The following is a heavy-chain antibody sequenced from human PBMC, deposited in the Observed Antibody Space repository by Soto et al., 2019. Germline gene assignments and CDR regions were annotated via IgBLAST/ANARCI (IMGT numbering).Heavy chain of an antibody. CDR2: ISAYNGNT. Sequence: ASVKVSCKAAGYTFTSYGISWVRQAPGQGLEWMGWISAYNGNTNFAQKLQGRVTMTTDTSTSTAYMELKSLRSDDTAVYYCAREDRGVGVTTFDYWGQGTLITAPQ. J-gene: IGHJ4*02. V-gene: IGHV1-18*04. CDR1: GYTFTSYG. CDR3: AREDRGVGVTTFDY. D-gene: IGHD1-26*01.